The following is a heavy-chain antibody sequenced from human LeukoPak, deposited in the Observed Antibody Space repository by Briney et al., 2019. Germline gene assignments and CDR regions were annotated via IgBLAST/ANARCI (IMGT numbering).Heavy chain of an antibody. J-gene: IGHJ4*02. Sequence: SVKVSCKTSGGTFSSYSISWVRQAPGQGLEWMGGINPISGTANYAQKFQGRVTITADKSTSTGYMELSSLRSEDTAVYYCARGKYDSSGYPLLGFDYWGQGTLVTVSS. CDR1: GGTFSSYS. D-gene: IGHD3-22*01. CDR2: INPISGTA. CDR3: ARGKYDSSGYPLLGFDY. V-gene: IGHV1-69*06.